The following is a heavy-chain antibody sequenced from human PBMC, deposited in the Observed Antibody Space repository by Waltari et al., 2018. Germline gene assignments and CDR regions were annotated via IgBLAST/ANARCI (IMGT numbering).Heavy chain of an antibody. CDR3: ARDPFLGELSAFDI. CDR2: IKQDGSEK. D-gene: IGHD3-16*02. CDR1: GFTFSSYW. V-gene: IGHV3-7*01. J-gene: IGHJ3*02. Sequence: EVQLVESGGGLVQPGGSLRLSCAASGFTFSSYWMSWVRQAPGKGLEWVANIKQDGSEKYYVDSVKGRFTISRDNAKNSLYLQMNSLRAEDMAVYYCARDPFLGELSAFDIWGQGTMVTVSS.